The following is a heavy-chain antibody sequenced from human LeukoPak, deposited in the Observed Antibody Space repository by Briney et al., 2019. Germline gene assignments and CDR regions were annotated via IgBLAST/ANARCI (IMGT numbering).Heavy chain of an antibody. J-gene: IGHJ5*02. Sequence: ASVKVSCKASGYTFTSYGISWVRQAPGQGLEWMGWISAYNGNTNYAQKLQGRVTMTTDTSTSTAYMELRSLRADDTAVYYCAKAYCGGDCYSNWFDPWGQGTLVTVSS. V-gene: IGHV1-18*01. D-gene: IGHD2-21*02. CDR3: AKAYCGGDCYSNWFDP. CDR2: ISAYNGNT. CDR1: GYTFTSYG.